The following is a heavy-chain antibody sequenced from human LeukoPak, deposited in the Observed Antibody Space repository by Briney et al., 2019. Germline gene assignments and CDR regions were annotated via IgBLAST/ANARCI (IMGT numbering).Heavy chain of an antibody. CDR3: AKAVGDTIFGVVIMGRGMDV. CDR2: IRGSGGST. V-gene: IGHV3-23*01. CDR1: GFTFSSYA. J-gene: IGHJ6*02. D-gene: IGHD3-3*01. Sequence: GGSLRLSCAASGFTFSSYAMSWVRQAPGKGLEWVSAIRGSGGSTYYADSVKGRFTISRDNSKNTLYLQMNSLRAEDTAVYYCAKAVGDTIFGVVIMGRGMDVWGQGTTVTVSS.